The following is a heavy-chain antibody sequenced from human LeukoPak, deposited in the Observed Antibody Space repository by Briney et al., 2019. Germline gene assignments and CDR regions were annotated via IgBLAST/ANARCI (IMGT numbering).Heavy chain of an antibody. CDR2: VSGSGSST. D-gene: IGHD3-9*01. Sequence: GGSLRLSCTASGFTFSSYAMSWVRQAPRKGLEWVSVVSGSGSSTDYADSVKGRFTISRDNSKNTLYLQMSSLSAEDTAVYYCAKMNVLTGYYTPNFDFWGQGTLVTVSS. V-gene: IGHV3-23*01. J-gene: IGHJ4*02. CDR3: AKMNVLTGYYTPNFDF. CDR1: GFTFSSYA.